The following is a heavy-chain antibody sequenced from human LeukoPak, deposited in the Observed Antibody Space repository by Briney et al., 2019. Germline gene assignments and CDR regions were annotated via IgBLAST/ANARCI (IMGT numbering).Heavy chain of an antibody. V-gene: IGHV1-46*01. D-gene: IGHD6-13*01. CDR1: GYTFTGYY. Sequence: ASVKVSCKASGYTFTGYYMHWVRQAPGQGLEWMGLINPSGGSTNYAQKFQGRVTMTRDTSSSTVYMELSRLRSQDTAVYYCARGTSSWYCDYWGQGTLVTVSS. CDR3: ARGTSSWYCDY. J-gene: IGHJ4*02. CDR2: INPSGGST.